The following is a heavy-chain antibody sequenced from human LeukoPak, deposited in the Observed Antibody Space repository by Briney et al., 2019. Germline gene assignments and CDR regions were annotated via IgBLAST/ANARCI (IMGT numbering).Heavy chain of an antibody. CDR3: AKSDNPYPGYFDY. CDR2: ISGSGGST. J-gene: IGHJ4*02. D-gene: IGHD1-14*01. CDR1: GFTFSSYA. V-gene: IGHV3-23*01. Sequence: GGSLRLSCAASGFTFSSYAMSWVREAPGKGLECVSAISGSGGSTYYADSVKGRFTISRDNSKNTLYLQMNSLRAEDTAVYYCAKSDNPYPGYFDYWGQGTLVTVSS.